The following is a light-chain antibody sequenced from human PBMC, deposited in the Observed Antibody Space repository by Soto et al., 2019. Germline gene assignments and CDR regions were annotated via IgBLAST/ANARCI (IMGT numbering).Light chain of an antibody. Sequence: DIVLTQSPGTLSLSPGERATLSCGASQSVNSRYLAWYQQKPGQAPRLLIFGTSTRATGIPDRFSGSGSGAEFTLTISRLEPEDFAVYFCQHYANSMYIFGPGTKLEIK. CDR2: GTS. CDR3: QHYANSMYI. V-gene: IGKV3-20*01. J-gene: IGKJ2*01. CDR1: QSVNSRY.